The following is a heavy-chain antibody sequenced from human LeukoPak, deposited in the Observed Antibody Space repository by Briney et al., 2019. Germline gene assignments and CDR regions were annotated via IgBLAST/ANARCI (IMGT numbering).Heavy chain of an antibody. D-gene: IGHD1-26*01. J-gene: IGHJ4*02. Sequence: GGSLRLSCAASGFTFSSYGMHWVRQAPGKGLEWVAVISYDGSNKYYADSVKGRFTISRDNSKNTLYLQMNSLRAEDTAVYYCAGDSNSGPTEFDYWGQGTLVTVSS. V-gene: IGHV3-30*03. CDR1: GFTFSSYG. CDR3: AGDSNSGPTEFDY. CDR2: ISYDGSNK.